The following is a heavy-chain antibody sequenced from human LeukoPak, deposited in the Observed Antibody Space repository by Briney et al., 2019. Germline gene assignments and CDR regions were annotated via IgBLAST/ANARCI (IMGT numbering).Heavy chain of an antibody. D-gene: IGHD3-9*01. CDR1: GFTFSSYA. Sequence: GSLRLSCAASGFTFSSYAMHWVRQAPGKGLEWVAVISYDGSNKYYADSVKGRFTISRDNSKNTLYLQMNSLRAEDTAVYYCARDEHDILTGYSPGFDYRGQGTLVTVSS. CDR3: ARDEHDILTGYSPGFDY. J-gene: IGHJ4*02. CDR2: ISYDGSNK. V-gene: IGHV3-30*04.